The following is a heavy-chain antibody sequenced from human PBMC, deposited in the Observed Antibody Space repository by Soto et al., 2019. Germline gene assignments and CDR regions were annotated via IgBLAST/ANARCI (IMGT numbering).Heavy chain of an antibody. CDR2: IYKSATT. CDR3: ARGRYCLTGRCFPNWFDS. D-gene: IGHD2-15*01. J-gene: IGHJ5*01. CDR1: GDSISSVDYF. Sequence: SETLSLTCSVSGDSISSVDYFWAWIRQPPGQALEYIGYIYKSATTYYNPSFESRVAISLDTSKSQFSLNVTSVTAADTAVYFCARGRYCLTGRCFPNWFDSWGQGTLVTSPQ. V-gene: IGHV4-30-4*01.